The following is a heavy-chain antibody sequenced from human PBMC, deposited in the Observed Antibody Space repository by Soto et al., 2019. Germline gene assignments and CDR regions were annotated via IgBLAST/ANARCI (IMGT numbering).Heavy chain of an antibody. CDR1: GFTFGDYA. V-gene: IGHV3-49*03. CDR3: AKEAVSGWYYFDY. Sequence: PGGSLRLSCTTSGFTFGDYAMSWFRQAPGKGLEWVGFIRSIPYGGTTEYAASVKGRFTISGDDSKSIAYLQMSSLKTEDTAVYYCAKEAVSGWYYFDYWGPGTLVTVSS. CDR2: IRSIPYGGTT. J-gene: IGHJ4*02. D-gene: IGHD6-19*01.